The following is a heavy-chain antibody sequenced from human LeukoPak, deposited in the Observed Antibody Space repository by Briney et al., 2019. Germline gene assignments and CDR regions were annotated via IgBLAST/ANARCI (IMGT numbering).Heavy chain of an antibody. D-gene: IGHD5-24*01. Sequence: GASVKVSCKAFGYTFTSNYMHWVRQAPGQGPEWMGVISPTGGSTTYAQKFQGRVTLTRDMSTSTDYLELSSLRSDDTAVYYCARVGHRDEDHFDYWGQGTLVTVSS. CDR1: GYTFTSNY. CDR2: ISPTGGST. J-gene: IGHJ4*02. CDR3: ARVGHRDEDHFDY. V-gene: IGHV1-46*01.